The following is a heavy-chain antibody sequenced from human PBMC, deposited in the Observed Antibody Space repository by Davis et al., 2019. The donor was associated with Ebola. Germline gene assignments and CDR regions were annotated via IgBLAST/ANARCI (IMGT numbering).Heavy chain of an antibody. Sequence: GESLKISCTASGFTFGDYDMSWFRQAPGKGLEWVGFIRSKAYGGTTEYAASVNGRFTISRDDSKSIAYLQMNSLQTEDTDVYYCTRDRYDYGDYRGNYWGQGTLVTVSS. CDR2: IRSKAYGGTT. CDR3: TRDRYDYGDYRGNY. V-gene: IGHV3-49*03. CDR1: GFTFGDYD. D-gene: IGHD4-17*01. J-gene: IGHJ4*02.